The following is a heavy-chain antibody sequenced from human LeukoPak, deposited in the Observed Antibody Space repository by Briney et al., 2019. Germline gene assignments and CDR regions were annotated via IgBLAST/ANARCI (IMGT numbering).Heavy chain of an antibody. J-gene: IGHJ6*02. CDR3: ARSQLLGYCSSTSCRNYYYYGMDV. CDR2: INSDGSST. V-gene: IGHV3-74*01. Sequence: PGGSLRLSCAASGFTFSSYWMHWVRQAPGKGLVWVSRINSDGSSTSYADSVRGGFTISRDNAKNTLYLQMNSLRAEDTAVYYCARSQLLGYCSSTSCRNYYYYGMDVWGQGTTVTVSS. D-gene: IGHD2-2*01. CDR1: GFTFSSYW.